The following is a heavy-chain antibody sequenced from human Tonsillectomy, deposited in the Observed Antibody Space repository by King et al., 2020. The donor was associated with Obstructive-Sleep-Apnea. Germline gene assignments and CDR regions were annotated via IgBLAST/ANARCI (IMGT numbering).Heavy chain of an antibody. CDR3: ARVVEMATITNDY. V-gene: IGHV4-34*01. Sequence: VQLQQWGAGLLKPSETLSLTCAVYGGSFSDYYWSWIRQPPGKGLEWIGEINHSGSTNYNPSLKSRVTISVDTSKNQFSLKLSSVTAADTAVYYCARVVEMATITNDYWGQGTLVTVSS. D-gene: IGHD5-24*01. J-gene: IGHJ4*02. CDR2: INHSGST. CDR1: GGSFSDYY.